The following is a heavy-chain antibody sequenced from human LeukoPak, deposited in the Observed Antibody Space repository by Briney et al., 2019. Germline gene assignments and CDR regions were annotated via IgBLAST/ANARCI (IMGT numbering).Heavy chain of an antibody. Sequence: PMASVKVSCKASGGTFSSYAISWVRQAPGQGLEWMGGIIPICGTANYAQKFQGRVTITADESTSTAYMELSSLRSEDTAVYYCARHSSSTTRYFDYWGQGTLVTVSS. D-gene: IGHD6-6*01. V-gene: IGHV1-69*13. CDR3: ARHSSSTTRYFDY. CDR1: GGTFSSYA. CDR2: IIPICGTA. J-gene: IGHJ4*02.